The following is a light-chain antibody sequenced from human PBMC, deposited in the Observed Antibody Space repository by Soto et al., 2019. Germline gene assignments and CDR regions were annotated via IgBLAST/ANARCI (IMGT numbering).Light chain of an antibody. CDR2: DTS. Sequence: EVVVTRARATRSFSRGEGDTLSSRASQGIGDTLAWYQHKPGQTPRLLIYDTSARATGVPARFSCSRSGPEFTLTLHSLQSEYFAIYYCQRYNNWPRTFGGGTKVDIK. J-gene: IGKJ4*01. CDR3: QRYNNWPRT. CDR1: QGIGDT. V-gene: IGKV3-15*01.